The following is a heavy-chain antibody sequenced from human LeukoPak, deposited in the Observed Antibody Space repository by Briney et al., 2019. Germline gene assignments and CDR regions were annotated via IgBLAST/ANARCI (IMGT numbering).Heavy chain of an antibody. J-gene: IGHJ4*02. CDR2: IYYSGST. CDR1: GGSISSGGYY. CDR3: ARSPFGVPGADYYFDY. V-gene: IGHV4-31*03. D-gene: IGHD2-2*01. Sequence: TLSLTCTVAGGSISSGGYYWSWIRQHPGKGLGWIVYIYYSGSTYYNPSLKSRVTISVDTSKNQFSLKLSSVTAADTDVYYCARSPFGVPGADYYFDYWGQGTLVTVSS.